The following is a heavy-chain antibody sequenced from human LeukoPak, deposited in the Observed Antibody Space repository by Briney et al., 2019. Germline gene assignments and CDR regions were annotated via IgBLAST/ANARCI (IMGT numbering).Heavy chain of an antibody. CDR2: ISGSGGST. V-gene: IGHV3-23*01. J-gene: IGHJ6*02. CDR3: AKDIQSGYNPRPYYGMDV. D-gene: IGHD3-3*01. CDR1: GFTFSSYA. Sequence: GGSLRLSCAASGFTFSSYAMSWVRQAPGKGLEWVSAISGSGGSTYYADSVKGQFTISRDNSKNTLYLQMNSLRAEDTAVYYCAKDIQSGYNPRPYYGMDVWGQGTTVTVSS.